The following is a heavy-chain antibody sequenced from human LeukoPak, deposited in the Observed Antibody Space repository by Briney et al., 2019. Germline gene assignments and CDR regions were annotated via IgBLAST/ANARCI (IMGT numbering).Heavy chain of an antibody. Sequence: PGGPLRLSCAASGFTVRSNYMSWVRQAPGKGLEWVSIIYSGGSTYYADSVKGRFTISRDNSKNTLYLQMNSLRVEDTGVYYCARDEWELLRAYWGQGTLVTVSS. J-gene: IGHJ4*02. CDR2: IYSGGST. V-gene: IGHV3-66*02. CDR3: ARDEWELLRAY. CDR1: GFTVRSNY. D-gene: IGHD1-26*01.